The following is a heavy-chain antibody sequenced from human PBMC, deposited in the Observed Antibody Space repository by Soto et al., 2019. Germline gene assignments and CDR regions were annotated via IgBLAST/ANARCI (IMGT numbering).Heavy chain of an antibody. Sequence: PWESLKISFKGSGYSFTSYWNGWVRQMPGKGLEWMGIIYRGESDTRYSPSFQGQVTSSADKFISTAYLQWSSLKASDTAMYYCARLDDYELLYYYYCMDVWGQGTTVTVSS. CDR3: ARLDDYELLYYYYCMDV. CDR2: IYRGESDT. J-gene: IGHJ6*02. D-gene: IGHD4-17*01. CDR1: GYSFTSYW. V-gene: IGHV5-51*01.